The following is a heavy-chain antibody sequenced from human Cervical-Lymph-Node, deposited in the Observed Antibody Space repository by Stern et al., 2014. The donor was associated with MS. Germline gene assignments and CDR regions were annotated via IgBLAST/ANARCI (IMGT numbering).Heavy chain of an antibody. D-gene: IGHD1-1*01. CDR3: ALLSYNSGPES. Sequence: VQLVESGAEVKKPESSVKVSCQASGGNFSVLAISWVRQAPGHRPEWMGGIIPILETATYAQKFQGRVTITADRSTSRVHMEMTSLRGEDTAVFYCALLSYNSGPESWGQGTLVTVSS. V-gene: IGHV1-69*06. CDR2: IIPILETA. J-gene: IGHJ5*02. CDR1: GGNFSVLA.